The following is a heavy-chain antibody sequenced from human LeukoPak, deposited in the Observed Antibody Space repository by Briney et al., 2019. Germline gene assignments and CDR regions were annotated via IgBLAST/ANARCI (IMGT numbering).Heavy chain of an antibody. CDR3: AKGIPAS. D-gene: IGHD2-2*02. J-gene: IGHJ5*02. V-gene: IGHV3-30*04. CDR2: ISNDGSNK. CDR1: GFTFSSHA. Sequence: GGSLRLSCAASGFTFSSHAMHWVRQAPGKGLEWVALISNDGSNKYYGDSVKGRFTISRDNSKNTLYLQMNSPRAEDTAIYYCAKGIPASWGQGTLVTVSS.